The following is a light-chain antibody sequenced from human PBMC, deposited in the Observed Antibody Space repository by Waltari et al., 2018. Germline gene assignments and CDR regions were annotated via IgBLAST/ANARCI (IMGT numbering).Light chain of an antibody. Sequence: DIVMTQSPDSLGVSLGERATINCKSSQSVLHTNNKDYLSWDQQKPGQPPKLLIYWASTREFGVPDRFSGSGSGTSFTLTISGLQAEDVAVYYCQQYYSTPYTFGQGTKLEIK. J-gene: IGKJ2*01. CDR1: QSVLHTNNKDY. CDR2: WAS. CDR3: QQYYSTPYT. V-gene: IGKV4-1*01.